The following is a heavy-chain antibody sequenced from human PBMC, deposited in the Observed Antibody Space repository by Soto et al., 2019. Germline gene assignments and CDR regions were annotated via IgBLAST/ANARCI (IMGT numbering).Heavy chain of an antibody. Sequence: PGGSLRLSCVGSGFTFSTYSINWVRQAPGKGLEWVSSISSRSDIYYADSVKGRFTISRDNAKNSVSLQMNSLRAEDTAVYYCAKEYTSWPLAYGLDVWGQGTTVTVSS. J-gene: IGHJ6*02. CDR2: ISSRSDI. CDR1: GFTFSTYS. CDR3: AKEYTSWPLAYGLDV. V-gene: IGHV3-21*01. D-gene: IGHD2-2*02.